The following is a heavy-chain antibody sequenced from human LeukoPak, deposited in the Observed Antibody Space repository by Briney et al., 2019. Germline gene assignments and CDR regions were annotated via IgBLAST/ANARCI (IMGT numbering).Heavy chain of an antibody. D-gene: IGHD6-13*01. J-gene: IGHJ5*02. CDR1: GFTFSSYS. V-gene: IGHV3-21*01. CDR3: ASNWEGIGTGYSSSA. Sequence: PGGSLRLSCAASGFTFSSYSMNWVRQAPGKGLEWVSVISSSSYIHYAESVKGRFTISRDNAKNSLYLQMNSLRAEDTAVYYCASNWEGIGTGYSSSAWGQGTLVTVSS. CDR2: ISSSSYI.